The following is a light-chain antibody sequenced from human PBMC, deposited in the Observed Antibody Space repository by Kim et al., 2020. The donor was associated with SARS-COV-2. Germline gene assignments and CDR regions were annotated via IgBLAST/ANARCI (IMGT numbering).Light chain of an antibody. CDR2: GAS. Sequence: EIVLTQSPGTLSLSPGERATLSCRASQSVSSSYLAWYQQKPGQAPRLLIYGASSRATGIPDRFSGSGSGTDITLTISRLEPEDFAVYYCQQYGSSPVTFGQGTKLEI. V-gene: IGKV3-20*01. J-gene: IGKJ2*01. CDR3: QQYGSSPVT. CDR1: QSVSSSY.